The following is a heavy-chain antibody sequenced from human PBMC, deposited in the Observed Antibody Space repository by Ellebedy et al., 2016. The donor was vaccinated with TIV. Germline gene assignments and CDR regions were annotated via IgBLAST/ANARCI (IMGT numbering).Heavy chain of an antibody. D-gene: IGHD7-27*01. CDR1: GFTFSNYW. CDR3: ARGSAENWEHYCNC. CDR2: IKQDGSER. J-gene: IGHJ4*02. V-gene: IGHV3-7*01. Sequence: GESLKISCAASGFTFSNYWMNWVRQAPGKGLEWVANIKQDGSERYYADSVKGRFTISRDNAKNSLYLQMDSLRAEDTAVYYCARGSAENWEHYCNCWGQGTLVTVSS.